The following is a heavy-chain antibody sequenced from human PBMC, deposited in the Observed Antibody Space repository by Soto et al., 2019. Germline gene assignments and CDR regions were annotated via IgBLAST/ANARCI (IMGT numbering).Heavy chain of an antibody. J-gene: IGHJ4*02. D-gene: IGHD2-2*01. CDR3: ANDRCGSSTCYAYFDY. Sequence: GGSLRLSCAASGFTFSSYGMHWVRQAPGKGLEWVAVISYDGSNKYYADSVKGRFTISRDNSKNTLYLQMNSLRAEDTAVYHWANDRCGSSTCYAYFDYWGQGTLVTVSS. CDR1: GFTFSSYG. CDR2: ISYDGSNK. V-gene: IGHV3-30*18.